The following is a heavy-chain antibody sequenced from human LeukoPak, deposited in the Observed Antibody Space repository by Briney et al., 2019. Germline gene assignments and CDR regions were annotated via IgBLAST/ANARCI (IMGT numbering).Heavy chain of an antibody. CDR3: AKDPARYGSGSYYFDY. D-gene: IGHD3-10*01. CDR2: ISGSGGST. V-gene: IGHV3-23*01. CDR1: GFTFNSYV. Sequence: GGSLRLSCAASGFTFNSYVMTWVRQSPGKGLEWVSGISGSGGSTYYADPVKGRFTISRVNSKNTLYLQMNSLRAEDTAVYYCAKDPARYGSGSYYFDYWGQGTLVTVSS. J-gene: IGHJ4*02.